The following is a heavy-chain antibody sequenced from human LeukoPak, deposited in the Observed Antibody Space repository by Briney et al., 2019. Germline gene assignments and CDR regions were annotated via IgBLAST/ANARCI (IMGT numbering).Heavy chain of an antibody. CDR2: ISGSSSYI. CDR3: ATRTTGKAAFDI. CDR1: GFTFSSYS. Sequence: SGGSLRLSCAASGFTFSSYSMNWVRQAPGKGLEWVSSISGSSSYIYYADSVKGRFTISRDNAKNSLYVQMNSLRAEDTAVYYCATRTTGKAAFDIWGQGTMVTVSS. J-gene: IGHJ3*02. V-gene: IGHV3-21*01. D-gene: IGHD1-1*01.